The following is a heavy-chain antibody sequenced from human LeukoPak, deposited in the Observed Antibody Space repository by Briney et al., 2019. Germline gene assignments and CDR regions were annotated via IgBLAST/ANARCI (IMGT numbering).Heavy chain of an antibody. CDR2: ISSNGGST. CDR3: VKAQGYCSGGTCYFDY. V-gene: IGHV3-64*01. D-gene: IGHD2-15*01. Sequence: PGGSLRLSCAASGFTFSSYAMHWVRQAPGKGLEYVSAISSNGGSTYYANSVKGRFTISRDNSKNTLYLQMGSLRAEDMAVYYCVKAQGYCSGGTCYFDYWGQGTLVTVSS. CDR1: GFTFSSYA. J-gene: IGHJ4*02.